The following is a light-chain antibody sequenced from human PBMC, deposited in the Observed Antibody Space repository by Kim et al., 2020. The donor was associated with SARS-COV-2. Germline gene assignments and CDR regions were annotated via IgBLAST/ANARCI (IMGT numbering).Light chain of an antibody. CDR1: KLGDKY. V-gene: IGLV3-1*01. Sequence: VSPGQTTSITCSGDKLGDKYACWYQQKPGQSPVLVIYQDSKRPSGIPERFSGSNSGNTATLTISGTQAMDEADYYCQAWDSSTDVVFGGGTQLTVL. CDR3: QAWDSSTDVV. J-gene: IGLJ2*01. CDR2: QDS.